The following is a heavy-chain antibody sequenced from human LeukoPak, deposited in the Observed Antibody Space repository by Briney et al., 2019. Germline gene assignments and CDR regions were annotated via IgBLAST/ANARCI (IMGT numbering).Heavy chain of an antibody. D-gene: IGHD2-2*01. CDR1: GSISGYY. CDR2: IYTSGST. V-gene: IGHV4-4*09. CDR3: ARQKCTSTSCLTKNAFDI. J-gene: IGHJ3*02. Sequence: SESLSLTCTVSGSISGYYWSWIRQPPGKGLEWIGYIYTSGSTNYNPSLESRVTISVDTSKNQFSLDLSSVTAADTAVYYCARQKCTSTSCLTKNAFDIWGQGTMVTVSS.